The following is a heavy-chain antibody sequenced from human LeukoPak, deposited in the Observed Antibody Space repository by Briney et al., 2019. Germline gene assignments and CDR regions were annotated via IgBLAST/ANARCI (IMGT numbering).Heavy chain of an antibody. J-gene: IGHJ4*02. CDR1: GFTFSTYA. V-gene: IGHV3-7*01. D-gene: IGHD4-17*01. CDR3: ARDAVTRPFDY. CDR2: IKQDGSEK. Sequence: GGSLRLSCAASGFTFSTYAMHWVRQAPGKGLEWVANIKQDGSEKYYVDSVKGRFTISRDNAKNSLYLQMNSLRAEDTAVYYCARDAVTRPFDYWGQGTLVTVSS.